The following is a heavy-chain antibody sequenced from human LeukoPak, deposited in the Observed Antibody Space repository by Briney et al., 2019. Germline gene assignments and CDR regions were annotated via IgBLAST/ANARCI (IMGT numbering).Heavy chain of an antibody. CDR3: TTEILGAYYYDSSGYYFDY. Sequence: PGGSLRLSCAASGFTFSSYAMSWVRQAPGKGLEWVGRIKSKTDGGTTDYAAPVKGRFTISRDDSKNTLYLQMNSLKTEDTAVYYCTTEILGAYYYDSSGYYFDYWGQGTLVTVSS. J-gene: IGHJ4*02. CDR1: GFTFSSYA. V-gene: IGHV3-15*01. D-gene: IGHD3-22*01. CDR2: IKSKTDGGTT.